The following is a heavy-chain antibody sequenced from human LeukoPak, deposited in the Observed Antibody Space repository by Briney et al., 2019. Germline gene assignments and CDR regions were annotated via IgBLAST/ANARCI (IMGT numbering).Heavy chain of an antibody. D-gene: IGHD5-24*01. J-gene: IGHJ4*02. CDR3: ARGDGYNPHFDY. CDR1: GGTFSYYA. V-gene: IGHV1-69*04. Sequence: SVKVSCKASGGTFSYYAISWVRQAPGQGLEWMGRIIPILGIANYAQKFQGRVTITADKSTSTAYMELSSLRSEDTAVYYCARGDGYNPHFDYWGQGTLVTVSS. CDR2: IIPILGIA.